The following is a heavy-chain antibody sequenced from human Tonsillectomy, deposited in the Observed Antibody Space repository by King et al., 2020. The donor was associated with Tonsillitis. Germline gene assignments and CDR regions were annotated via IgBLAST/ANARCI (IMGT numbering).Heavy chain of an antibody. CDR1: EFTFSNAW. V-gene: IGHV3-15*01. J-gene: IGHJ4*02. CDR3: TTCCPDY. D-gene: IGHD2-15*01. CDR2: VKGKTDGGTT. Sequence: VQLVESGGGLVKPGGSLRLSCAASEFTFSNAWMSWVCQAPGTWRGLVVRVKGKTDGGTTDIAEPVQGRFTISREDSKNTLYLQMNSLKTEDTAVYYCTTCCPDYWGQGTLVTVSS.